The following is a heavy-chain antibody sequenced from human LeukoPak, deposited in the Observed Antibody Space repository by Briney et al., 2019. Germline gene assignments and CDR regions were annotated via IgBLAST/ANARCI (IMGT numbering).Heavy chain of an antibody. CDR3: ARGVRWYHYNEQGYYFDY. J-gene: IGHJ4*02. CDR1: GGSFSGYY. CDR2: INHSGST. V-gene: IGHV4-34*01. D-gene: IGHD4-23*01. Sequence: PSETLSLTCAVYGGSFSGYYWSWIRQPPGKGLEWIGEINHSGSTNYNPSLKSRVTISVDTSKNQFSLKLSSVTAADTAVYYCARGVRWYHYNEQGYYFDYWGQGTLVTVSS.